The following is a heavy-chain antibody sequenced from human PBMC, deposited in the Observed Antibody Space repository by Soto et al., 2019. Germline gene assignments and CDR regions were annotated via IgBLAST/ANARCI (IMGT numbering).Heavy chain of an antibody. CDR3: ARHRASCSNGVCFRGALDY. V-gene: IGHV4-59*08. CDR2: IYYSGST. D-gene: IGHD2-8*01. CDR1: GGSISSYY. J-gene: IGHJ4*02. Sequence: SETLSLTCTVSGGSISSYYWSWIRQPPGKGLEWIGYIYYSGSTNYNPSLKSRVTISLDTSKSQFSLKLSSVTAADTAMYYCARHRASCSNGVCFRGALDYWGQGTLVTVSS.